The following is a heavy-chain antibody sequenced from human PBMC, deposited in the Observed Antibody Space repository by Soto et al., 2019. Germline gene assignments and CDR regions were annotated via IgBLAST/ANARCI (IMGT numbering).Heavy chain of an antibody. J-gene: IGHJ3*02. CDR1: GFTFSSYS. D-gene: IGHD6-13*01. CDR2: ISSSSSYI. CDR3: AILLSSSSWSSAFDI. Sequence: EVQLVESGGGLVKPGGSLRLSCAASGFTFSSYSMNWVRQAPGKGLEWVSSISSSSSYIYYADSVKGRFTISRDNAKNSLYLQMNSLRAEDTAVYYCAILLSSSSWSSAFDIWGQGTMVTVSS. V-gene: IGHV3-21*01.